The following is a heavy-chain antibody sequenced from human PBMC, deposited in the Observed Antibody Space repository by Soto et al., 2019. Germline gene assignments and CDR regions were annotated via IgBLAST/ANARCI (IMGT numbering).Heavy chain of an antibody. CDR2: INHSGST. CDR1: GGSFSGYY. CDR3: ARIPEFTYDFWSGYSNWFDP. Sequence: SETLSLTCAVYGGSFSGYYWSWIRQPPGKGLEWIGEINHSGSTNYNPSLKSRVTISVDTSKNQFSLKLSSVTAADTAVYYCARIPEFTYDFWSGYSNWFDPWGQGTLVTVSS. J-gene: IGHJ5*02. V-gene: IGHV4-34*01. D-gene: IGHD3-3*01.